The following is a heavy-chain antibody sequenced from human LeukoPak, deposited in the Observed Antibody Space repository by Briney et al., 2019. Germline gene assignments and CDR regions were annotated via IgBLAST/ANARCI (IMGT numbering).Heavy chain of an antibody. V-gene: IGHV1-46*01. Sequence: ASVKVSCKASGYTFTNYYIHWVRQAPGQGLEWMGIINPSGGSTNFAQKFQGRVTMTTDTFTITVYMELSSLRSEDTAVYYCARSGMTTVVTDDYWGQGTLVTVSS. J-gene: IGHJ4*02. CDR3: ARSGMTTVVTDDY. D-gene: IGHD4-23*01. CDR1: GYTFTNYY. CDR2: INPSGGST.